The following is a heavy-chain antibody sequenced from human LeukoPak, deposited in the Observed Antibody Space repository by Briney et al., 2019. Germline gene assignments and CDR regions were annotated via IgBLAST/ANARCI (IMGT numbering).Heavy chain of an antibody. J-gene: IGHJ4*02. V-gene: IGHV3-21*01. CDR1: GFTFSSYA. CDR2: ISRGSDHI. CDR3: ARPYDTRGYFPDY. Sequence: GGSLRLSCAATGFTFSSYAMNWVRQAPGKGLEWVSSISRGSDHIFYADSMKGRFTISRDNAKNSLYLQMNSLGAEDTAVYYCARPYDTRGYFPDYWGQGTLVTVSS. D-gene: IGHD3-22*01.